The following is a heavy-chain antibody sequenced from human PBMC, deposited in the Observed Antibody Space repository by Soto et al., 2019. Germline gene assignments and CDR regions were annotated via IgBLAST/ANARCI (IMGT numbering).Heavy chain of an antibody. CDR3: AGGKTVPGLFDY. J-gene: IGHJ4*02. CDR2: MYSGGSI. Sequence: EVQLVESGGGLVQPGGSLRLSCAASGLTVSSNHMSWVRQAPGKGLEWVSIMYSGGSIYYADSGKGGFTISRDNSKNTLHLQMSSLRAEDTAVYYCAGGKTVPGLFDYWGQGTLVTVSS. V-gene: IGHV3-66*01. D-gene: IGHD4-4*01. CDR1: GLTVSSNH.